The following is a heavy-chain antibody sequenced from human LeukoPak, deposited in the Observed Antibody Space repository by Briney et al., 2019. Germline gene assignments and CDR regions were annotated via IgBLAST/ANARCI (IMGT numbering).Heavy chain of an antibody. CDR2: IIQDGSEK. Sequence: GGSLRLSCAASGFTFSTYWMSWVRQAPGKGLEWVANIIQDGSEKYYVDSVKGRFTISRDNAKNSLYLQMNSLRVEDTAVYYCARAHNWKYGTFDYWGQGTLVTVSS. D-gene: IGHD1-7*01. CDR3: ARAHNWKYGTFDY. V-gene: IGHV3-7*01. CDR1: GFTFSTYW. J-gene: IGHJ4*02.